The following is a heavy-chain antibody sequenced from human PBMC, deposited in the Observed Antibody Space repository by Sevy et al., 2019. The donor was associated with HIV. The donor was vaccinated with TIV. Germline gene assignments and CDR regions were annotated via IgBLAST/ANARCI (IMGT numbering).Heavy chain of an antibody. J-gene: IGHJ4*02. CDR3: AKEATVLAPYFHY. Sequence: QLGGSLRLSCAASGFTFSNDAMSWLRQAPGKGLEWVSAVSGDGGATYYADSVRGRFSIFRDNSKNMVYLQMNSLRVEDTAVYYCAKEATVLAPYFHYWGQGALVTVSS. V-gene: IGHV3-23*01. CDR1: GFTFSNDA. CDR2: VSGDGGAT. D-gene: IGHD4-17*01.